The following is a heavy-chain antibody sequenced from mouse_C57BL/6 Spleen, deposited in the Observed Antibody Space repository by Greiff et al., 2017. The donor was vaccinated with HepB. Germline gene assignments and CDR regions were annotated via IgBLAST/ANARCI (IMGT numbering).Heavy chain of an antibody. CDR3: ARAYYSNYEYFDV. J-gene: IGHJ1*03. CDR2: IWSGGST. D-gene: IGHD2-5*01. V-gene: IGHV2-2*01. CDR1: GFSLTSYG. Sequence: QVQLQQSGPGLVQPSQSLSISCTVSGFSLTSYGVHWVRQSPGKGLEWLGVIWSGGSTDYKAAFISRLSISKDNSKSQVFFKMNSLQADDTAIYYCARAYYSNYEYFDVWGTGTTVTVSS.